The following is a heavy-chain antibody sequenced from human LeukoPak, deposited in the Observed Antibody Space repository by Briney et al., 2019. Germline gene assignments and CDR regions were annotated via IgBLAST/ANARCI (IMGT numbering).Heavy chain of an antibody. D-gene: IGHD3-3*01. CDR1: GFTFSSYD. V-gene: IGHV3-13*01. CDR2: IGTAGDT. CDR3: ARGRFFWSIDYGMDV. J-gene: IGHJ6*02. Sequence: GGSLRLSCAASGFTFSSYDMHWVRQATGKGLEWVSAIGTAGDTYYPGSVKGQFTISRENAKNSLYLQMNSLRAGDTAVYYCARGRFFWSIDYGMDVWGQGTTVTVSS.